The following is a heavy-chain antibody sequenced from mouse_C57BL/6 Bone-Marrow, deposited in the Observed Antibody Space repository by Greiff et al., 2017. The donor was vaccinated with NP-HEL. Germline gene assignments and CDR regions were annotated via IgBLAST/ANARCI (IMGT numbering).Heavy chain of an antibody. Sequence: QVQLQQPGAELVKPGASVKLSCKASGYTFTSYWMQWVKQRPGQGLEWIGEIDPSDSYTNYNQKFKGKATLTVDTSSSTAYMQLSSLTSEDSAVYYCAILTTVVVDYWGQGTTLTVSS. D-gene: IGHD1-1*01. V-gene: IGHV1-50*01. CDR3: AILTTVVVDY. J-gene: IGHJ2*01. CDR2: IDPSDSYT. CDR1: GYTFTSYW.